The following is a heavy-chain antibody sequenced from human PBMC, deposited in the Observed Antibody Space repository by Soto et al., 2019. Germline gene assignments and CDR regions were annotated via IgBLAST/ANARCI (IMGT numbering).Heavy chain of an antibody. CDR2: IVVGSGNT. CDR3: AAGLLPYYYYGMDV. J-gene: IGHJ6*02. Sequence: SVKVSCKASGFTFTSSAVQWVRQARGQRLEWIGWIVVGSGNTNYAQKFQERVTITRDMSTSTAYMELSSLRSEDTAVYYCAAGLLPYYYYGMDVWGQGTTVTVSS. CDR1: GFTFTSSA. V-gene: IGHV1-58*01. D-gene: IGHD2-15*01.